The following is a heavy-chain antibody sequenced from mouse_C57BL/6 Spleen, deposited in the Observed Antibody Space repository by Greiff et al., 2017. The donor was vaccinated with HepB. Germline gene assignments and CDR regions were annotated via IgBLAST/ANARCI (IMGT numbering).Heavy chain of an antibody. J-gene: IGHJ4*01. V-gene: IGHV5-17*01. CDR1: GFTFSDYG. D-gene: IGHD3-1*01. CDR2: ISSGSSTI. CDR3: ASRAAPYAMDY. Sequence: EVKVEESGGGLVKPGGSLKLSCAASGFTFSDYGMHWVRQAPEKGLEWVAYISSGSSTIYYADTVKGRFTISRDNAKNTLFLQMTSLRSEDTAMYYCASRAAPYAMDYWGQGTSVTVSS.